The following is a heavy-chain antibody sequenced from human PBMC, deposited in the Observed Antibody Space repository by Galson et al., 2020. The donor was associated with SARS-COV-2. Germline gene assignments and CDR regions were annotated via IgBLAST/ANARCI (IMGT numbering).Heavy chain of an antibody. D-gene: IGHD1-26*01. V-gene: IGHV4-34*01. CDR3: ARGHISGSYYDYYYYGMDV. CDR1: GGYFSGYY. Sequence: SETLSLTCAVYGGYFSGYYWSWIRQPPGKGLEWIGEINHSGSTNYNPSLKSRVTISVDTSKNQFSLKLSSVTAADTAVYYCARGHISGSYYDYYYYGMDVWGQGTTVTVSS. J-gene: IGHJ6*02. CDR2: INHSGST.